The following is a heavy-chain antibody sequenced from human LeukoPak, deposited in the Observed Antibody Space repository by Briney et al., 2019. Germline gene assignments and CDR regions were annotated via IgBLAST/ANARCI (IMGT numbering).Heavy chain of an antibody. Sequence: PGGSLRLSCAASGFTFSNYGMHWVRQAPGKGLEWVAVISHAGGNEYYADSVKGRFTISRDNSKNTLYLQTNSLRAEDTAVYYCAKDLGDASHYCDYWGRGTLVTVSS. V-gene: IGHV3-30*18. CDR1: GFTFSNYG. CDR3: AKDLGDASHYCDY. CDR2: ISHAGGNE. D-gene: IGHD2-21*02. J-gene: IGHJ4*02.